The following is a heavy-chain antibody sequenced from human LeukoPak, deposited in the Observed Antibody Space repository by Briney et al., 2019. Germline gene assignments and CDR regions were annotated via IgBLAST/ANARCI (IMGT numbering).Heavy chain of an antibody. V-gene: IGHV3-21*01. CDR2: ITSSSDYI. Sequence: GGSLRLSCAASGFTFSSHSMNWVRQAPGKGLEWVSVITSSSDYIYYADSLKGRFTVSRDNAKNSLCLQVNSLRAEDTAVYYCVRESVYYDSSGYYNVLDYWGQGTLVTVSS. D-gene: IGHD3-22*01. CDR1: GFTFSSHS. J-gene: IGHJ4*02. CDR3: VRESVYYDSSGYYNVLDY.